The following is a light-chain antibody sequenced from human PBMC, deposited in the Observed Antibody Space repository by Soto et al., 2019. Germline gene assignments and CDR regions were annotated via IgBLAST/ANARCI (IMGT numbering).Light chain of an antibody. CDR2: DVS. CDR1: SSDVGGYNY. Sequence: QSVLTQPASVSGSPGQSITISCTGTSSDVGGYNYVSWYQQHPGKAPKLMIYDVSNRPSGVSNRFSSSKSGNTASLTISGRQAEDEADYYCSSYTSSSTYVVFGGGTKLTVL. V-gene: IGLV2-14*01. CDR3: SSYTSSSTYVV. J-gene: IGLJ2*01.